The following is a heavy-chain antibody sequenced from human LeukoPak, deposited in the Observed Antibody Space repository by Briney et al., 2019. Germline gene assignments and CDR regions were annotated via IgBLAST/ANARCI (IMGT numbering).Heavy chain of an antibody. CDR2: FSGSDSTT. J-gene: IGHJ4*02. V-gene: IGHV3-23*01. CDR3: AKRHRIELWSPPGY. D-gene: IGHD1-7*01. CDR1: GFTFSSYT. Sequence: PGGSVTLFCTASGFTFSSYTMGWLRQAPGQGLEWFTSFSGSDSTTYYADSVKGRFTIYRDNAKNTLYLQRHSLRAEDTAVYYCAKRHRIELWSPPGYWGQGTVVSVPS.